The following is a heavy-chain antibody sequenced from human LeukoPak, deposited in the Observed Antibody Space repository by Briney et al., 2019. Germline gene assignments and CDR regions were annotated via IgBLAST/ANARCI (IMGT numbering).Heavy chain of an antibody. Sequence: SETLSLTCAVYGGSFSGYYWSWIRQPPGKGLEWIGEINHSGSTNYNPSLKSRVTISVDTSKNQFSLKLSSVTAADTAVYYCARLGRGRSGPTTYYCYYYMDVWGKGTTVTISS. V-gene: IGHV4-34*01. CDR3: ARLGRGRSGPTTYYCYYYMDV. D-gene: IGHD2-15*01. CDR2: INHSGST. CDR1: GGSFSGYY. J-gene: IGHJ6*03.